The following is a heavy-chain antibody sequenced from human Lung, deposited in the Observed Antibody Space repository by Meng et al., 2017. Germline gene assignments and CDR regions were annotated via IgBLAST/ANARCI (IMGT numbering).Heavy chain of an antibody. J-gene: IGHJ4*02. CDR3: ARGPTTMAHDFDY. CDR2: INHSGST. V-gene: IGHV4-34*01. D-gene: IGHD4-11*01. Sequence: VQLPQWGAGLLKPSETLSLTCVVSGGYFSDYYWSWIRQPPGKGLEWIGEINHSGSTNYNPSLESRATISVDTSQNNLSLKLSSVTAADSAVYYCARGPTTMAHDFDYWGQGTLVTVSS. CDR1: GGYFSDYY.